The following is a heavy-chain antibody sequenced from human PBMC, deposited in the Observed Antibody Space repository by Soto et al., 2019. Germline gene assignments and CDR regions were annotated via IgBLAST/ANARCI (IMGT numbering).Heavy chain of an antibody. CDR3: ARAQDTTSYIDFFGLGV. V-gene: IGHV3-7*04. J-gene: IGHJ6*02. CDR1: GFIFSTYW. Sequence: GGSLRLSCEASGFIFSTYWMYWVRQAPGKGLAWAASINQDGSEKYYVDFVKGRFTISRDNAKNSLYLQMNSLRAEDTAVYYCARAQDTTSYIDFFGLGVWGQGATVTVSS. D-gene: IGHD2-2*01. CDR2: INQDGSEK.